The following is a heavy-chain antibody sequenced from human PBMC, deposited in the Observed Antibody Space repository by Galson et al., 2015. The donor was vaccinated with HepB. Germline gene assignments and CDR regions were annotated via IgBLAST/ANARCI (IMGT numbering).Heavy chain of an antibody. CDR1: GFRFTSYW. J-gene: IGHJ4*02. CDR3: VRASVVTNFLDY. D-gene: IGHD4-23*01. CDR2: INSHGIST. V-gene: IGHV3-74*01. Sequence: SLRLSCAASGFRFTSYWMYWVRQAPGRGLVWVSRINSHGISTSYADSVKGRFTISRDNAKNTLYLQMNSLKAEDTAVYYCVRASVVTNFLDYWGQGTLVTVSS.